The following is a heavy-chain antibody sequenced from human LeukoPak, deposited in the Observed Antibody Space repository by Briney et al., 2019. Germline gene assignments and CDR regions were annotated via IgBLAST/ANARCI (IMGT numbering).Heavy chain of an antibody. Sequence: SETLSLTCTVSGGSISSYYWSWIRQPPGKGLEWIGYIYYSGSTNYNPSLKSRVTISVDTSKNQFSLKLSPVTAADTAVYYCTRGPSIVGAPVGDYWGQGTLVTVSS. CDR3: TRGPSIVGAPVGDY. CDR1: GGSISSYY. CDR2: IYYSGST. V-gene: IGHV4-59*01. D-gene: IGHD1-26*01. J-gene: IGHJ4*02.